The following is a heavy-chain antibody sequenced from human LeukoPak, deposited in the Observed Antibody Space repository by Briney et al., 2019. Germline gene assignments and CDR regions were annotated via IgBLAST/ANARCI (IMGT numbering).Heavy chain of an antibody. J-gene: IGHJ6*03. CDR3: AKAQGYYYYYYMDV. Sequence: SGGSLRLSCAASGFTFSSYGMHWVRQAPGKGLEWVAVIWYGGSNKYYADSVKGRFTISRDNSKNTLYLQMNSLRAEDTAVYYCAKAQGYYYYYYMDVWGKGTTVTVSS. V-gene: IGHV3-30*02. CDR1: GFTFSSYG. CDR2: IWYGGSNK.